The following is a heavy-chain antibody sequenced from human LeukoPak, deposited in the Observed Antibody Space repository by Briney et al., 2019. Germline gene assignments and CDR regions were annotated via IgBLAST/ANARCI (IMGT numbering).Heavy chain of an antibody. CDR2: INPNSGGT. CDR1: GYTFTGYY. D-gene: IGHD2-15*01. Sequence: ASVKVSCKASGYTFTGYYMHWVRQAPGQGLEWMGWINPNSGGTNYAQKFQGRVTMTRDTSISTAYMELSRLRSDDTAVYYCARERPRSKIYCSGGSCYPGRYYYMDVWGKGTTVTVSS. J-gene: IGHJ6*03. CDR3: ARERPRSKIYCSGGSCYPGRYYYMDV. V-gene: IGHV1-2*02.